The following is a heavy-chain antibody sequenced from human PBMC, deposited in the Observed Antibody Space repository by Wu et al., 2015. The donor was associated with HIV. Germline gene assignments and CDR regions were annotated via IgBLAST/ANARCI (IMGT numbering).Heavy chain of an antibody. CDR2: LIPMYGTA. J-gene: IGHJ4*02. CDR3: AGGGGRTSMDPFDF. V-gene: IGHV1-69*13. D-gene: IGHD5-18*01. CDR1: GATFTSYA. Sequence: QVRLLQSGAEVKNPGSSVRVSCKASGATFTSYALSWVRQAPGQGLEWMGRLIPMYGTANYAQKFQGRVTITADESTSTAYMDVSSLRSDDTAVYYCAGGGGRTSMDPFDFWGQGTLVTVS.